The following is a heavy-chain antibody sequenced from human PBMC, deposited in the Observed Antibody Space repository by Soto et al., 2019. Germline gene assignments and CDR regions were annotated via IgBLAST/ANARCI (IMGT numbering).Heavy chain of an antibody. CDR1: GFTFDDYA. Sequence: GGSLRLSCAASGFTFDDYAMHWVRQAPGKGLEWVSGISWNSGSIGYADSVKGRFTISRDNAKNSLYLQMNSLRAEDTALYYCAKDTAAAAGHTPFDYWGQGTLVTVSS. D-gene: IGHD6-13*01. CDR2: ISWNSGSI. V-gene: IGHV3-9*01. CDR3: AKDTAAAAGHTPFDY. J-gene: IGHJ4*02.